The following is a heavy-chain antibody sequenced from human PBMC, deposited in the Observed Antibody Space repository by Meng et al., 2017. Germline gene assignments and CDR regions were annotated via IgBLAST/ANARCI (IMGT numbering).Heavy chain of an antibody. CDR3: ASDSGSYAAFDY. Sequence: QVQLQESGPGLVKPSETLSLTCTVSGGSISSYYWSWIRQPPGKGLEWIGYIYYSGSTDYNPSLKSRVTISVDTSKNQFSLKLSSVTAADTAVYYCASDSGSYAAFDYWGQGTLVTVSS. CDR2: IYYSGST. D-gene: IGHD1-26*01. CDR1: GGSISSYY. J-gene: IGHJ4*02. V-gene: IGHV4-59*01.